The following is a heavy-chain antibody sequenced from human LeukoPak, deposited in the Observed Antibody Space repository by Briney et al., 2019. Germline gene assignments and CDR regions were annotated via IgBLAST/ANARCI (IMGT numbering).Heavy chain of an antibody. CDR3: ARGGGSYLSYNWLDP. D-gene: IGHD1-26*01. J-gene: IGHJ5*02. V-gene: IGHV4-34*01. CDR1: GGSFSGYY. Sequence: PSETLSLTCAVYGGSFSGYYWSWIRQPPGKGLEWIGEINHSGSTNYNPSLKSRLNISVDTSKKQFSLRLSSVTAADTAVYYCARGGGSYLSYNWLDPWGQGTLVTVSS. CDR2: INHSGST.